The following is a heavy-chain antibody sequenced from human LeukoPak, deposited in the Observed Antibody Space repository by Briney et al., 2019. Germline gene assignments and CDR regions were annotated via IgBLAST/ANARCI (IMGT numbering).Heavy chain of an antibody. Sequence: ASVKVSCKASGYTFSDYYMHWVRQAPGKGLEWMGGFDPEDGETIYAQKFQGRVTMTEDRSTDTAYMELSSLRSEDTAVYYCATDHPKYYYDSSPASWGQGTLVTVSS. CDR3: ATDHPKYYYDSSPAS. D-gene: IGHD3-22*01. CDR2: FDPEDGET. CDR1: GYTFSDYY. J-gene: IGHJ5*02. V-gene: IGHV1-24*01.